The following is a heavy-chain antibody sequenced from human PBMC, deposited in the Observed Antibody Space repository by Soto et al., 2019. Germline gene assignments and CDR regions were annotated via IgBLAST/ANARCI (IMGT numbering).Heavy chain of an antibody. CDR1: GFTFSSYA. Sequence: EVQLLESGGGLVQPGGSLRLSCAASGFTFSSYAMSWVRQAPGKGLEWVSAISGSGGSTYYADSVKGRFTISRDNSKNTLYLQMNSLGAEDTAVYYCATVGVVATSFYYYYMDVWGKGTTVTVSS. CDR2: ISGSGGST. D-gene: IGHD2-15*01. CDR3: ATVGVVATSFYYYYMDV. J-gene: IGHJ6*03. V-gene: IGHV3-23*01.